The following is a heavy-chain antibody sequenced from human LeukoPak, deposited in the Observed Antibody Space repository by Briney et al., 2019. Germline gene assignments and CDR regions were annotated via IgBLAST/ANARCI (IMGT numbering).Heavy chain of an antibody. CDR3: AREDYRIHAFDI. V-gene: IGHV4-59*01. Sequence: SETLSLTCTVSGGSISYYYWSWIRQPPGKGLEWIGYIYYSGSTNYNPSLKGRVTISVDTSKNQFSLKLSSMTAADTAVYYCAREDYRIHAFDIWGQGTMVTVSS. CDR2: IYYSGST. D-gene: IGHD4-11*01. CDR1: GGSISYYY. J-gene: IGHJ3*02.